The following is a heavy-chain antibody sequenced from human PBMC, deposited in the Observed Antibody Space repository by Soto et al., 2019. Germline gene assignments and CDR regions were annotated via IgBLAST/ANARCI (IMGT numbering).Heavy chain of an antibody. J-gene: IGHJ6*02. D-gene: IGHD4-17*01. CDR1: GFTFSSYA. Sequence: SLRLSCAASGFTFSSYAMHWVRQAPGKGLEWVAVISYDGSNKYYADSVKGRFTISRDNSKNTLYLQMNSLRAEDTAVYYCARTRLRGDYYYGMDVWGQGTTVTVS. CDR2: ISYDGSNK. CDR3: ARTRLRGDYYYGMDV. V-gene: IGHV3-30-3*01.